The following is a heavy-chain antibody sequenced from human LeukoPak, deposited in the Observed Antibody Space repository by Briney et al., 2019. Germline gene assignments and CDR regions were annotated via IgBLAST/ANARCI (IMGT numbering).Heavy chain of an antibody. V-gene: IGHV4-39*01. CDR2: IQHSGST. CDR3: ARHPSGSSFDY. D-gene: IGHD3-22*01. J-gene: IGHJ4*02. Sequence: KSSETLSLTCTVSGAAISISSYYWGWIRQPPGRGLEWIATIQHSGSTYHNPSLKSRVTMSVDRSKNQFSLKLSSLTAADTAVYYCARHPSGSSFDYWGQGTLVTVSS. CDR1: GAAISISSYY.